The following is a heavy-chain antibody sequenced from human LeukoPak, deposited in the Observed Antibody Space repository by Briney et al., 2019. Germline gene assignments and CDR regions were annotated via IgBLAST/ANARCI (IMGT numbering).Heavy chain of an antibody. V-gene: IGHV5-51*01. CDR1: GYSFTSYW. Sequence: GESLQISCKGSGYSFTSYWIGWVRQMPGKGLEWMGIIYPGDSDTRYSPSFQGQVTISADKSISTAYLQWSSLKASDTAMYYCARQEAAAAGPNDAFDIWGQGTMVTVSS. CDR3: ARQEAAAAGPNDAFDI. CDR2: IYPGDSDT. J-gene: IGHJ3*02. D-gene: IGHD6-13*01.